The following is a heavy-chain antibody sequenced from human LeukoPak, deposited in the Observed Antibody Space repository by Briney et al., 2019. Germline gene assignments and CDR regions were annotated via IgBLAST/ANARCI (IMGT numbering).Heavy chain of an antibody. D-gene: IGHD4-17*01. Sequence: PSQTLSLTCTVSGGSISSGGYYWSWIRQHPGKGLEWIGYIYYSGSTYYNPSLKSRVTISVDTSKNQFSLKLSSVTAADTAVYYCAREPRGLRYGDYPQPWFDPWGQGTLVTVSS. CDR1: GGSISSGGYY. CDR3: AREPRGLRYGDYPQPWFDP. J-gene: IGHJ5*02. CDR2: IYYSGST. V-gene: IGHV4-31*03.